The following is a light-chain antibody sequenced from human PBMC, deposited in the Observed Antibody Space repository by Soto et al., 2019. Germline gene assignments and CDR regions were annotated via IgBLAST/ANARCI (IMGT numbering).Light chain of an antibody. V-gene: IGLV1-40*01. CDR1: SSDIGAGYV. CDR2: DDN. Sequence: QSALTQPPSVSGAPGQRVTISCTGSSSDIGAGYVVHWYQQLPGIAPKLLIYDDNNRPSGVPDRFSGSKSGTSASLAITGLQAEDEADYYCQSYDSSLSGWVFGGGTKLTVL. CDR3: QSYDSSLSGWV. J-gene: IGLJ3*02.